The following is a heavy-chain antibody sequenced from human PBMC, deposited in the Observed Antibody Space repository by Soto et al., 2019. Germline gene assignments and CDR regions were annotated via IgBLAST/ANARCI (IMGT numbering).Heavy chain of an antibody. J-gene: IGHJ6*02. CDR1: GGSISSSSYY. Sequence: PSETLSLTCTVSGGSISSSSYYWGWIRQPPGKGLEWIGSIYYSGSTYYNPSLKSRVTISVDTSKNQFSLKLSSVPAADTAVYYCARIPEYYYYGMDVWGQGTTVTFSS. CDR3: ARIPEYYYYGMDV. V-gene: IGHV4-39*01. CDR2: IYYSGST.